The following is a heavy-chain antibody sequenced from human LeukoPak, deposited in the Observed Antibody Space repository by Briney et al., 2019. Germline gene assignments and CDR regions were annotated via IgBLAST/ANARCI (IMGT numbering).Heavy chain of an antibody. D-gene: IGHD3-16*02. J-gene: IGHJ4*02. CDR1: GYTFTGYY. Sequence: ASVKVSCKASGYTFTGYYMHWVRQATGQGLEWMGWMNPNSGNTGYAQKFQGRVTMTRNTSISTAYMELSSLRSEDTAVYYCARGVNYFDYWGQGTLVTVSS. CDR2: MNPNSGNT. CDR3: ARGVNYFDY. V-gene: IGHV1-8*02.